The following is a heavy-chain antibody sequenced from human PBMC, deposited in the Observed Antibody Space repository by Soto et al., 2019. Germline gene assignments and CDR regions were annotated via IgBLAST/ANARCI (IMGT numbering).Heavy chain of an antibody. Sequence: SETLSLTCTVSGGSISTVDYWWSWIRQSPDMGLEWIGHIYDGGRTYNNPSLESRVTMSVDTSKSRLSLTLSSVSAADTAVYYCARGPSGDKVDSWGQGTLVTVSS. CDR1: GGSISTVDYW. J-gene: IGHJ4*02. CDR3: ARGPSGDKVDS. V-gene: IGHV4-30-4*01. CDR2: IYDGGRT. D-gene: IGHD7-27*01.